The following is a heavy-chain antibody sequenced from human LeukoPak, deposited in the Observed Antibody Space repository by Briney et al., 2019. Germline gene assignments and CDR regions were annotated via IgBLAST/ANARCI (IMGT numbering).Heavy chain of an antibody. Sequence: GTSLRLSCAASGFTFSSHAMHWVRQAPGKGPEWVATISYDGSWKDCADSVKGRFAISRDNSKDTLYLQINSLRAEDTALYYGGIEIGAKNYFESWGQGTLVTVSS. CDR2: ISYDGSWK. CDR1: GFTFSSHA. V-gene: IGHV3-30*01. J-gene: IGHJ4*02. D-gene: IGHD1-26*01. CDR3: GIEIGAKNYFES.